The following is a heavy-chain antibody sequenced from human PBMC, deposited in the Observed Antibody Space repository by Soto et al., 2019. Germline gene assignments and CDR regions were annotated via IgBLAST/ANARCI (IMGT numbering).Heavy chain of an antibody. CDR2: ISYGGSNK. CDR3: AKDVGYSNFYNWFDP. Sequence: QVQLVESGGGVVQPGRSLRLSCAASGFTFSSYGMHWVRQAPGKGLEWVAVISYGGSNKYYADSVKGRFTISRDNSKKTLYLQMNSLRAEDTAVYYCAKDVGYSNFYNWFDPWGQGTLVTVSS. D-gene: IGHD4-4*01. CDR1: GFTFSSYG. V-gene: IGHV3-30*18. J-gene: IGHJ5*02.